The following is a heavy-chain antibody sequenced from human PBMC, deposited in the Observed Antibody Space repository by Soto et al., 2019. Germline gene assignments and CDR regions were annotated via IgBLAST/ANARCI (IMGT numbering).Heavy chain of an antibody. CDR2: ISYDGSNK. J-gene: IGHJ4*02. CDR1: GFTFSSYA. D-gene: IGHD5-18*01. V-gene: IGHV3-30-3*01. Sequence: GGSLRLSCAASGFTFSSYAMHWVRQAPGKGLEWVAVISYDGSNKYYADSVKGRFTISRDNSKNTLYLQMNSLRAEDTAVYYSYSYGSNFDYWGQGTLVTVSS. CDR3: YSYGSNFDY.